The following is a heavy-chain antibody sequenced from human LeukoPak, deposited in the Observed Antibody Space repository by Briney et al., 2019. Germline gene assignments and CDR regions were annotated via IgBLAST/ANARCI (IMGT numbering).Heavy chain of an antibody. CDR3: ARPPSEGSSWYMGISDAFDI. V-gene: IGHV4-38-2*01. J-gene: IGHJ3*02. CDR2: IYHSGST. D-gene: IGHD6-13*01. Sequence: SETLSLTCAVSAYSISSGYYWGWIRQPPGKGLEWIGSIYHSGSTYYNPSLKSRVTISVDTSKNQFSLKMSSVTAADTAVYYCARPPSEGSSWYMGISDAFDIWGQGTMVTVSS. CDR1: AYSISSGYY.